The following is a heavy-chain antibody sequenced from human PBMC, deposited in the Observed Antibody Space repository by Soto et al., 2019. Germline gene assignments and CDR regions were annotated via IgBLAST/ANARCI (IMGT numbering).Heavy chain of an antibody. J-gene: IGHJ6*02. CDR2: INAGGNT. CDR1: GFSFSTKY. V-gene: IGHV3-66*01. CDR3: VRENYYYGMDV. Sequence: GGSLRLSCAGSGFSFSTKYMAWVRQAPGKGLEWVSTINAGGNTFYADSVKGRFTISRDDSTNTLSLQMNSLRVEDTAMFYCVRENYYYGMDVWGQGTAVTVS.